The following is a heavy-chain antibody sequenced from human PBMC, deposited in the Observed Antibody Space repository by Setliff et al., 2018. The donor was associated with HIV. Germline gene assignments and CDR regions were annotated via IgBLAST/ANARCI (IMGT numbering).Heavy chain of an antibody. CDR2: IRSKAYGGTT. CDR1: GFTFSNSG. V-gene: IGHV3-49*04. CDR3: TRGRGILDY. D-gene: IGHD2-21*01. Sequence: GSLRLSCAASGFTFSNSGMHWVRQAPGKRLEWVGFIRSKAYGGTTEYAASVKGRFTISRDDSKSIAYLQMNSQKTEDTAVYYCTRGRGILDYWGQGTLVTVSS. J-gene: IGHJ4*02.